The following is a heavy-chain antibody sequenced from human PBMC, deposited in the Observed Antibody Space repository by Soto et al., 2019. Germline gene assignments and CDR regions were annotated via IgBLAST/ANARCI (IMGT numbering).Heavy chain of an antibody. CDR2: FDPEDGET. V-gene: IGHV1-24*01. CDR1: GYTLTELS. J-gene: IGHJ3*02. D-gene: IGHD6-19*01. CDR3: ATFGKWYSSGWPRGYDAFDI. Sequence: ASVKVSCKVSGYTLTELSMHWVRQAPGKGLEWMGGFDPEDGETIYAQKFQGRVTMTEDTSTDTAYMELSSLRSEDTAVYYCATFGKWYSSGWPRGYDAFDIWGQGTMVTVSS.